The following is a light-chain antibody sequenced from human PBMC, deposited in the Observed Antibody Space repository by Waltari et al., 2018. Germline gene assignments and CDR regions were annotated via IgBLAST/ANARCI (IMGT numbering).Light chain of an antibody. CDR3: QHYNNWSGA. J-gene: IGKJ3*01. Sequence: EIVMTQSQATLSVSPGERATLSCRASQTVNSNLAWFQQRPGQAPRLLIYCASTRATCIPARFSGSVSGTEFTLTISSLQSEDFAVYYCQHYNNWSGAFGPGTKVDIK. CDR1: QTVNSN. CDR2: CAS. V-gene: IGKV3-15*01.